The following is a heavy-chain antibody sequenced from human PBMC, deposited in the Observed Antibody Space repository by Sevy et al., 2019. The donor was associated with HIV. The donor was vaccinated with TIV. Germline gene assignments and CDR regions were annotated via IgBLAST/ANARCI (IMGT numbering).Heavy chain of an antibody. CDR3: ARGHGHSSDAKRLDY. J-gene: IGHJ4*02. V-gene: IGHV4-34*01. Sequence: SETLSLTCAVYGGSFSGYYWSWIRQPPGKGLEWIGEINHSGSTNYNPSLKSRVTISVDTSKNQFSLKLSSVTAADTAVYSCARGHGHSSDAKRLDYWGQGTLVTVSS. CDR2: INHSGST. D-gene: IGHD6-19*01. CDR1: GGSFSGYY.